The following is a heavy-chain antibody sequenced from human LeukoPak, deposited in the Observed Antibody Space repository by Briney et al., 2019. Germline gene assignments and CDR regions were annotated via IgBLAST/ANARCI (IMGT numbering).Heavy chain of an antibody. V-gene: IGHV3-33*01. CDR2: IWYDGSIK. Sequence: PGGSLRLSRAAYGFTFNTYGMNWVRQAPGKGLEWVAVIWYDGSIKYYPDSVKGRFTISRDNSKNTLYLQMNSLRAEDTAVYYCARGHKGLEFWGRGTTVTVFS. J-gene: IGHJ6*02. CDR3: ARGHKGLEF. CDR1: GFTFNTYG.